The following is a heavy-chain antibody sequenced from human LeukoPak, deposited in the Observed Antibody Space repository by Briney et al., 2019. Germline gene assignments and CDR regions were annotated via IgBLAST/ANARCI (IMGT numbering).Heavy chain of an antibody. CDR2: IYSGGST. V-gene: IGHV3-66*01. D-gene: IGHD1-26*01. CDR1: GFTVSSNY. Sequence: GGSLRLSCAASGFTVSSNYMSWVRQAPGKGLEWASVIYSGGSTYYADSVKGRFTISRDNSKNTLYLQMNSLRAEDTAVYYCAKDLRRETTTTTWTHMDVWGKGTTVTVSS. CDR3: AKDLRRETTTTTWTHMDV. J-gene: IGHJ6*03.